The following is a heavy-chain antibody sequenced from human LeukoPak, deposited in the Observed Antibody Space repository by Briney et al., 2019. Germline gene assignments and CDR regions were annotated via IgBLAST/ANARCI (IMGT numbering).Heavy chain of an antibody. V-gene: IGHV3-23*01. Sequence: QSGGSLRLSCAASGFTFSSYAMSWVRQAPGKGLEWVSIISGSGGSTSYADSVKGRFTISRDNSKNTLYLQMNSLRAEDTAVYYCARAEPSGSYWISKYYFDYWGQGTLVTVSS. CDR1: GFTFSSYA. J-gene: IGHJ4*02. CDR3: ARAEPSGSYWISKYYFDY. CDR2: ISGSGGST. D-gene: IGHD1-26*01.